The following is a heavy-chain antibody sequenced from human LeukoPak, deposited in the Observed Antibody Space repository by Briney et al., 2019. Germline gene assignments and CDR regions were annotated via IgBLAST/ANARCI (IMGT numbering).Heavy chain of an antibody. V-gene: IGHV3-53*01. CDR2: IYLDGRT. J-gene: IGHJ4*02. Sequence: GGSLRLSCAASGVTVTSIYMGWVRQAPGKGLYWVSVIYLDGRTSYTASASGRFSISRDSSPSSLFLQMNVLRAEDTPAYYCSTLKGWSGEGCIDGWGQRTLVSVSS. D-gene: IGHD3-10*01. CDR3: STLKGWSGEGCIDG. CDR1: GVTVTSIY.